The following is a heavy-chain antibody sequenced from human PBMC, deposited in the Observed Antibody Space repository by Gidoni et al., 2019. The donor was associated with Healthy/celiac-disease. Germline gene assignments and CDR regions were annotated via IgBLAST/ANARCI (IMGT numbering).Heavy chain of an antibody. V-gene: IGHV5-51*01. CDR2: IYPGDSDT. Sequence: VQLVQSGAEVKKPGESLKISCQGSGYSFTSYWIGWVRQMPGKGLEWMGIIYPGDSDTRYSPSFQGQVTISADKSISTAYLQWSSLKASDTAMYYCARHGSYPRYYYYYGMDVWSQGTTVTVSS. D-gene: IGHD1-26*01. CDR3: ARHGSYPRYYYYYGMDV. CDR1: GYSFTSYW. J-gene: IGHJ6*02.